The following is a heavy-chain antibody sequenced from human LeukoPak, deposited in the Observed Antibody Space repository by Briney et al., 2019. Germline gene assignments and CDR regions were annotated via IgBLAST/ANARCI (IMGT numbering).Heavy chain of an antibody. CDR3: ARDYGAYYFDY. J-gene: IGHJ4*02. CDR1: GGSFSGYY. CDR2: ISHSGST. Sequence: SETLSLTCAVYGGSFSGYYWGWIRQPPGKGLEWIGSISHSGSTYYNPSLRSRVTISVDTSMNQLSLNLSSVTAADTSVYYCARDYGAYYFDYWGQGTLVTVSS. D-gene: IGHD4-17*01. V-gene: IGHV4-34*01.